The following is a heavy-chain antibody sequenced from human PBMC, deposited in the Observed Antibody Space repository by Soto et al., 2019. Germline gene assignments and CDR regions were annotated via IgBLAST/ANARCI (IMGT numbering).Heavy chain of an antibody. CDR1: GGSLSTNV. V-gene: IGHV1-69*12. Sequence: QVQLVQSGAEVKKPGASVKDSCKASGGSLSTNVISWVRQVPGQGLEWMGGVIPFSGTTTYAPKFQDRVTITADEAASSAHMELRSLTAEGTAVYYCASFSRGTWSGFTADWGQGTPVAVSS. D-gene: IGHD3-3*01. CDR3: ASFSRGTWSGFTAD. J-gene: IGHJ4*02. CDR2: VIPFSGTT.